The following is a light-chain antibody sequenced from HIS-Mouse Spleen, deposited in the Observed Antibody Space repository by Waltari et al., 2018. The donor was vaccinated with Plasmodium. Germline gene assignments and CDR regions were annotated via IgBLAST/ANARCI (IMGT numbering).Light chain of an antibody. CDR3: QQYNNWSFT. J-gene: IGKJ3*01. Sequence: EIVMTQSPATLSVSPGASATLSCRASQSVSSNLAWYQQKPGQAPRLLIYGASTRATGIPARFSGSGSGTEFTLTISSLQSEDCAVYYCQQYNNWSFTFGPGTKVDIK. CDR2: GAS. V-gene: IGKV3-15*01. CDR1: QSVSSN.